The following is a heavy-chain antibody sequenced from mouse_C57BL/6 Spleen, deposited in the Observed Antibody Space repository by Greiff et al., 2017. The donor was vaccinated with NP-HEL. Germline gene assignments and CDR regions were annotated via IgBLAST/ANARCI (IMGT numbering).Heavy chain of an antibody. J-gene: IGHJ3*01. D-gene: IGHD1-1*01. CDR2: IHPSDSDT. Sequence: VQLQQSGAELVKPGASVKVSCKASGYTFTSYWMHWVKQRPGQGLEWIGRIHPSDSDTNYNQKFKGKATLTVDKSSSTAYMQLSSLTSEDSAVYYCALYYYGSSFAYWGQGTLVTVSA. V-gene: IGHV1-74*01. CDR3: ALYYYGSSFAY. CDR1: GYTFTSYW.